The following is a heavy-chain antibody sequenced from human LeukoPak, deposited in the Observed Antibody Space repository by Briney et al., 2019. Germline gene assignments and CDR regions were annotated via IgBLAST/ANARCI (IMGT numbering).Heavy chain of an antibody. J-gene: IGHJ4*02. CDR2: ISNSGGST. CDR3: AKGDSSGYYPSY. V-gene: IGHV3-64*01. Sequence: GGSLRLSCVASGFIFSRYGMHWVRQAPGKGLEYVSAISNSGGSTYYANSVKGRFTISRDNSKNTLYLQMNSLRADDTAVYYCAKGDSSGYYPSYWGQGTLVTVSS. D-gene: IGHD3-22*01. CDR1: GFIFSRYG.